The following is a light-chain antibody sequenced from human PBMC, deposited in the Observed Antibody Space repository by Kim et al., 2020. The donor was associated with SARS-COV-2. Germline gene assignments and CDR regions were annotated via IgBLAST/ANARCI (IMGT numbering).Light chain of an antibody. CDR1: SLRKYY. Sequence: SSELTQDPAVSVALGQTVRITCQGDSLRKYYASWYQQKPGQAPVLVIYGKDNRPSGIPDRFSGSSSGNTASLTITGAQAEDEADYYCNSRDSSGNHLGVFGTGTKVTVL. J-gene: IGLJ1*01. V-gene: IGLV3-19*01. CDR3: NSRDSSGNHLGV. CDR2: GKD.